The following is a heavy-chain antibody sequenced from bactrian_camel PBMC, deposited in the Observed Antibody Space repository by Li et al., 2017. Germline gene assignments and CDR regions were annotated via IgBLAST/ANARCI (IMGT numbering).Heavy chain of an antibody. Sequence: VQLVESGGGSVQAGGSLRLSCTVSGYTYSPFCMGWFRQAPGGGLEWVSTDGSVVTYADSVKGRFTISQNKAKNTVYLQMNNLQPEDTATYYCAEGRGS. CDR1: GYTYSPFC. V-gene: IGHV3S6*01. D-gene: IGHD6*01. CDR2: TDGSVV.